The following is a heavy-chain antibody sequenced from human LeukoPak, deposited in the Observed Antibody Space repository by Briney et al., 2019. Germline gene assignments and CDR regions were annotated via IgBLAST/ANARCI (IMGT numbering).Heavy chain of an antibody. CDR2: INTITGGT. Sequence: GASVKVSCKASGYTFTDYYVHWVRQAPGQGLEWLGWINTITGGTNYGQKFQGRVTMTRDTSITTAYMELSSLKSDDTAVYYCARGREVAGTVGYWGQGTLVTV. CDR3: ARGREVAGTVGY. J-gene: IGHJ4*02. CDR1: GYTFTDYY. V-gene: IGHV1-2*02. D-gene: IGHD6-19*01.